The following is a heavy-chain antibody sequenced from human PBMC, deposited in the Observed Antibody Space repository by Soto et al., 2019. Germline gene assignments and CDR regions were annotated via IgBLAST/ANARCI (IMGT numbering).Heavy chain of an antibody. CDR1: GGSISSDY. J-gene: IGHJ5*02. V-gene: IGHV4-4*07. CDR2: VYTSGYS. CDR3: AREPTTAGTVNWFDP. Sequence: VQLQESGPGLVKPSETLSLICTVSGGSISSDYLSWIRQPAGKGLEWVGRVYTSGYSNSNPSLKSRVTMSVDTSKKQLSLNLSSVTAADTAVYYCAREPTTAGTVNWFDPWGQGTLVTVSS. D-gene: IGHD6-13*01.